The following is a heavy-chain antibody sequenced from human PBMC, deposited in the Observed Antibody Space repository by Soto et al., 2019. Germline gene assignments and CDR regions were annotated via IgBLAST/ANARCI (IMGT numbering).Heavy chain of an antibody. Sequence: QVLLVQSGAEVKKPGASVKVSCKASGYSFTTYGIIWVRQAPGQGLEWMGRLSVYNGNTNYAQKFKGRVSVTADIPMNTAYMELRSLRSDDTAIYYCARGHGYYNYMDVWGRGTTVTVSS. V-gene: IGHV1-18*01. CDR1: GYSFTTYG. CDR3: ARGHGYYNYMDV. J-gene: IGHJ6*03. CDR2: LSVYNGNT.